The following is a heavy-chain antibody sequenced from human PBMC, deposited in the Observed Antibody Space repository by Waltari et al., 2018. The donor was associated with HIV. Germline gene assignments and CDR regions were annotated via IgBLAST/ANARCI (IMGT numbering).Heavy chain of an antibody. J-gene: IGHJ4*02. CDR2: ISSSHTQM. V-gene: IGHV3-21*01. Sequence: EVHLLESGGGLVKPGGSLRLSCEVSGFTFSNFSMNWVRQAPGKGLEWVSVISSSHTQMSYADSVKGRFTIFRDNAKKSLYLQMNSLRDEDTAVYYCVRGAGRDLLLFGGDFWGQGTLVTVSS. CDR3: VRGAGRDLLLFGGDF. CDR1: GFTFSNFS. D-gene: IGHD3-16*01.